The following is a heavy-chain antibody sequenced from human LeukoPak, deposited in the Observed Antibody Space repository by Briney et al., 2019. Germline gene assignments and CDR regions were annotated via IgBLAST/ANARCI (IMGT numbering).Heavy chain of an antibody. J-gene: IGHJ4*02. D-gene: IGHD2-8*02. CDR2: TAHHGRNK. CDR1: GFTFSSYA. V-gene: IGHV3-30*02. CDR3: AKDGSWSCTD. Sequence: GGSLRLSCAASGFTFSSYAMRWVRQGPGKGLEWVAYTAHHGRNKSYADSVKGRFTISRDNSKRTLYLQMNNLRADDTAVYYCAKDGSWSCTDWGQGALVTVSS.